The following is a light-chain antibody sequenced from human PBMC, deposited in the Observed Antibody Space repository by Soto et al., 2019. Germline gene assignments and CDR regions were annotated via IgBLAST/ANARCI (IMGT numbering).Light chain of an antibody. CDR1: QSVSSSY. V-gene: IGKV3-20*01. CDR3: QQSNNWPPLT. Sequence: EIVLTQSPGTLSLSPGERATLSCRASQSVSSSYLAWYQQKPGQAPRLLIYGVSSRATGIPDRFSGSGSGTDFTLTISRLEPEDFAVYYCQQSNNWPPLTFGGGTKVEIK. J-gene: IGKJ4*01. CDR2: GVS.